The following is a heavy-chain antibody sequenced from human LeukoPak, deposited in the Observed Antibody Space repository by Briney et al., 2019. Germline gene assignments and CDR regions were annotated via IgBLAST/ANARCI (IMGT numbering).Heavy chain of an antibody. J-gene: IGHJ4*02. V-gene: IGHV3-30*07. CDR2: ISNGGTE. Sequence: GSLRLSCAASGFTFSDFGMNWVRQAPGKGLEWVASISNGGTEFYADSVKGRFAISRDTSTNTLYLQMNSLRAEDTAVYYCAKGSRGSYPMGFDYWGQGTLVTVSS. CDR1: GFTFSDFG. CDR3: AKGSRGSYPMGFDY. D-gene: IGHD1-26*01.